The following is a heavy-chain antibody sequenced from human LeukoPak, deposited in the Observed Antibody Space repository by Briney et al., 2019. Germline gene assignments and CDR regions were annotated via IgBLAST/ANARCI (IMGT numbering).Heavy chain of an antibody. CDR3: ARDNPYCSSTSCSDY. V-gene: IGHV4-30-4*01. CDR1: GGSISSGDYY. J-gene: IGHJ4*02. CDR2: IYYSGST. Sequence: SQTLSLTCTVSGGSISSGDYYWSWIRQPPGKGLEWIGYIYYSGSTYYNPSLKSRVTISVDTSKNQFSLKLSSVTAADTAVYYCARDNPYCSSTSCSDYWGQGTPVTVSS. D-gene: IGHD2-2*01.